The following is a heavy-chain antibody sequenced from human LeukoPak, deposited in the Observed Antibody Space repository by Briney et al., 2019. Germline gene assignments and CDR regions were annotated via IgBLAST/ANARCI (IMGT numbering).Heavy chain of an antibody. J-gene: IGHJ4*02. CDR2: INPDGSDS. CDR3: VSDPPDDKRLDY. CDR1: GFTYKTYW. V-gene: IGHV3-74*01. Sequence: GGSLRLPCTASGFTYKTYWMHWLPETTGKALVWVSQINPDGSDSTYADSVKGGFTISRDNAKNTVYLQMNSLRAEDTAVYYCVSDPPDDKRLDYWGQGTLVTVSS. D-gene: IGHD1-1*01.